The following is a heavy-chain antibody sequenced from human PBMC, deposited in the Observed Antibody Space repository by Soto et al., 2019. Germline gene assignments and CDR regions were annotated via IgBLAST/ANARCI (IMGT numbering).Heavy chain of an antibody. CDR3: AKSVGSGRYSPFDY. Sequence: GGSLRLSCAASGFIFNNYAMNWVRQAPGKGLEWVSAISASGSSTYYADSVKGRFTISRDTSKSALYLQMNSLRAEDTAVYYCAKSVGSGRYSPFDYWGQGTLVTVSS. CDR2: ISASGSST. CDR1: GFIFNNYA. J-gene: IGHJ4*02. D-gene: IGHD6-19*01. V-gene: IGHV3-23*01.